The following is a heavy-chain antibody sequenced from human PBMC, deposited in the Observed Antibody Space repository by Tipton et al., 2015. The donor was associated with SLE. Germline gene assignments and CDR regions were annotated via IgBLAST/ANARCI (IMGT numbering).Heavy chain of an antibody. CDR2: IWFDGSNE. V-gene: IGHV3-33*01. Sequence: SLRLSCAASGFTFSSYGMHWVRQAPGKGLEWVAVIWFDGSNEYYADAVKGRFTISRDNSKHTLYRQMNSLRAEDTAVYYCARRSGYYYYYLDVWGTGPRSPSP. CDR3: ARRSGYYYYYLDV. CDR1: GFTFSSYG. D-gene: IGHD3-3*01. J-gene: IGHJ6*03.